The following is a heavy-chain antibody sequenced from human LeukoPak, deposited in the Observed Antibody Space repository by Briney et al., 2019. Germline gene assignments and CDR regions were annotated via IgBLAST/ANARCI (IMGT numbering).Heavy chain of an antibody. J-gene: IGHJ6*03. V-gene: IGHV3-74*01. Sequence: PGGSLRLSCAASGFTFSSYWMHWVRQAPGKGLVWVSRINSDGSSTRYADSVKGRFTISRDNTKNTLYLQMNSLRAEDTAVYYCARGPGNYYDSSGYYTRYYYYMDVWGKGTTVTISS. CDR3: ARGPGNYYDSSGYYTRYYYYMDV. CDR2: INSDGSST. CDR1: GFTFSSYW. D-gene: IGHD3-22*01.